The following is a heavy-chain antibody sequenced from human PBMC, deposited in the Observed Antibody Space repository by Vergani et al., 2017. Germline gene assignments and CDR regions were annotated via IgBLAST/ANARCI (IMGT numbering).Heavy chain of an antibody. Sequence: QVQLVQSGAEVKKPGASVKVSCKASGYTFTGYYMHWVRQAPGQGLEWMGWINPNSGGTNYAQKFQGRVTITADESTSTAYMELSSLRSEDTAVYYCASCSGRWLPPDYWGQGTLVTVSS. V-gene: IGHV1-2*02. CDR1: GYTFTGYY. CDR2: INPNSGGT. D-gene: IGHD5-24*01. CDR3: ASCSGRWLPPDY. J-gene: IGHJ4*02.